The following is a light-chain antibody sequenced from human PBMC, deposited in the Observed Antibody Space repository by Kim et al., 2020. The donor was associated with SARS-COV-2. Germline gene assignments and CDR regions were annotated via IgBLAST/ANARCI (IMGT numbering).Light chain of an antibody. J-gene: IGLJ1*01. V-gene: IGLV2-14*03. CDR3: SSYTSSSTNYV. CDR2: DVS. Sequence: QSITISCTGTSSDFGGYKYVSWYQQHPGKAPKLMIYDVSNRPSGVSNRFSGSKSGNTASLTISGLQAEDEADYYCSSYTSSSTNYVFGTGTKVTVL. CDR1: SSDFGGYKY.